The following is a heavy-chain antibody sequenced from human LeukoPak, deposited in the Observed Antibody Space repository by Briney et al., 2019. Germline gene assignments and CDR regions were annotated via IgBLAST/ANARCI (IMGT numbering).Heavy chain of an antibody. Sequence: GGSLRLSCAASGFTFSHFFMNWIRQAPGKGLECVSYIGSGGSPIYYADSVKGRFTISRDNAKNSLYLQMNSLRAEDTAVYYCAREGAAGYYFDYWGQGTLVTVSS. V-gene: IGHV3-11*04. CDR3: AREGAAGYYFDY. CDR2: IGSGGSPI. CDR1: GFTFSHFF. D-gene: IGHD6-13*01. J-gene: IGHJ4*02.